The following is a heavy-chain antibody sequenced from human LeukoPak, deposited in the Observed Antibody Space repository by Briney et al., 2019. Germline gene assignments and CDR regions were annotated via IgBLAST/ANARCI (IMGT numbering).Heavy chain of an antibody. J-gene: IGHJ6*02. D-gene: IGHD3-10*01. CDR3: ARDRKVVRGVSYGMDV. V-gene: IGHV1-69*04. Sequence: IPILGIANYAQKFQGRVTITADKSTSTAYMELSSLRSEDTAVYYCARDRKVVRGVSYGMDVWGQGTTVTVSS. CDR2: IPILGIA.